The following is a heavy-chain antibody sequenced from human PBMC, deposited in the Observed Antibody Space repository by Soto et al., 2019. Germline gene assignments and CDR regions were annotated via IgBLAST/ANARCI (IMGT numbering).Heavy chain of an antibody. CDR3: QEEDGIRDL. D-gene: IGHD3-3*01. CDR2: ISSSSSTI. Sequence: GVSLRLSCAASGFTFSSSTINWVSQAPEKGLAWVSYISSSSSTIYYADSVKGRFTISRDNAKNALYRQMNSLRAEDTAVFFFQEEDGIRDL. CDR1: GFTFSSST. V-gene: IGHV3-48*01. J-gene: IGHJ2*01.